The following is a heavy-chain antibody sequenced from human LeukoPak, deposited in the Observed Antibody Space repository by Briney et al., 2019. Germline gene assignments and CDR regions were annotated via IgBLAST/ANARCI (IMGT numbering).Heavy chain of an antibody. D-gene: IGHD5-18*01. J-gene: IGHJ6*03. CDR3: ARDRADVDTAMVENYYYYMDV. V-gene: IGHV1-46*01. CDR2: INPSGGST. Sequence: GASVKVSCTASGYTFTSYYMHWVRQAPGQGLEWMGLINPSGGSTSYAQKFQGRVTITRDTSTSTVYMELSSLRSEDTAVYYCARDRADVDTAMVENYYYYMDVWGKGTTVTISS. CDR1: GYTFTSYY.